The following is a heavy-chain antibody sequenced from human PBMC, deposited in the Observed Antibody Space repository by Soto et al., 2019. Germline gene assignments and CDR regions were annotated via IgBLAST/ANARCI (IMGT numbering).Heavy chain of an antibody. J-gene: IGHJ4*02. D-gene: IGHD3-22*01. CDR1: GFTFSSYA. CDR3: AKNFKPYYYDSSGYPLGY. Sequence: GGSLRLSCAASGFTFSSYAMSWVRQAPGKGLEWVSAISGSGGSTYYADSVKGRFTISRDNSKNTLYLQMNSLRAEDTAVYYCAKNFKPYYYDSSGYPLGYWGQGTLVTVSS. V-gene: IGHV3-23*01. CDR2: ISGSGGST.